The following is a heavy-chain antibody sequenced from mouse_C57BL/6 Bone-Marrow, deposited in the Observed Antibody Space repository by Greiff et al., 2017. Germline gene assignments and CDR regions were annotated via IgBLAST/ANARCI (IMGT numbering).Heavy chain of an antibody. Sequence: EVQGVESGGDLVKPGGSLKLSCAASGFTFSSYGMSWVRQTPDKRLEWVATISSGGSYTYYPDSVKGRFTISRDNAKNTLYLQMSSLKSEDTAMYYCARHERFAYWGQGTLVTVSA. J-gene: IGHJ3*01. CDR2: ISSGGSYT. CDR3: ARHERFAY. CDR1: GFTFSSYG. V-gene: IGHV5-6*01.